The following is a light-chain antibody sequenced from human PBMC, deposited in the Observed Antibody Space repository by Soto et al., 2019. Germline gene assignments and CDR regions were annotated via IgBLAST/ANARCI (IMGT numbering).Light chain of an antibody. Sequence: EIVMTQSPATLSVSPGERATLSCRASQSISSNLAWYQQKPGQAPRLLMFRTSSRATGFPARFSGSGSGTEFNLTISSLEPGDFAVYYCHQRSNWPLTFGGGTKLEIK. V-gene: IGKV3-15*01. CDR1: QSISSN. J-gene: IGKJ4*01. CDR2: RTS. CDR3: HQRSNWPLT.